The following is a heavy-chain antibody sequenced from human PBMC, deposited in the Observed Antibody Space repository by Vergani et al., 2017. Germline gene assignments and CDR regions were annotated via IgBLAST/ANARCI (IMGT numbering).Heavy chain of an antibody. V-gene: IGHV3-48*02. CDR3: ARDPYGYCSGGSCYQVNWFDP. CDR2: ISSSSSTI. J-gene: IGHJ5*02. Sequence: EVQLVESGGGLVKPGGSLRLSCAASGFTFSSYAMSWVRQAPGKGLEWVSYISSSSSTIYYADSVKGRFTISRDNAKNSLYLQMNSLRDEDTAVYYCARDPYGYCSGGSCYQVNWFDPWGQGSLVTVSS. CDR1: GFTFSSYA. D-gene: IGHD2-15*01.